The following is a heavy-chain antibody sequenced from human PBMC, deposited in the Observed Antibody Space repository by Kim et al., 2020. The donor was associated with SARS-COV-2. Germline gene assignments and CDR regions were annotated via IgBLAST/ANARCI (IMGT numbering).Heavy chain of an antibody. CDR3: ARLGSSSWNFDY. V-gene: IGHV3-7*04. D-gene: IGHD6-13*01. Sequence: KYYLDSVKGRFTISRNNAKNSLYLQMNSLRAEDAAVYYCARLGSSSWNFDYWGQGTLVTVSS. CDR2: K. J-gene: IGHJ4*02.